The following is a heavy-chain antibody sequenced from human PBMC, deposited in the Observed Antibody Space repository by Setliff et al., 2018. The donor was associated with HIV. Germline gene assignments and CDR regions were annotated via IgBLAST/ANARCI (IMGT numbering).Heavy chain of an antibody. CDR1: GDSITNDDYY. CDR3: ARYTSKVDWFDP. V-gene: IGHV4-39*01. Sequence: LSLTCTVSGDSITNDDYYWGWIHQPPGKGLEWIAIIHYNGRTYYDPSLKSRVTIFVDTSKTQFYLKLRSVTASDTAVYYCARYTSKVDWFDPWGQGTLVTVSS. D-gene: IGHD2-2*02. CDR2: IHYNGRT. J-gene: IGHJ5*02.